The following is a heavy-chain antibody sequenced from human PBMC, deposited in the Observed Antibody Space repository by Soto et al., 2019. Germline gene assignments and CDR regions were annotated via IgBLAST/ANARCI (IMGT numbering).Heavy chain of an antibody. Sequence: SVKVSCKASGGTFSSYAISWVRQAPGQGLEWMGGIIPIFGTANYAQKFQGRVTITADESTSTAYMELSSLRSEDTAVYYCATLSGYSGYFNDYWGQGTLVTVSS. CDR2: IIPIFGTA. V-gene: IGHV1-69*13. CDR3: ATLSGYSGYFNDY. J-gene: IGHJ4*02. CDR1: GGTFSSYA. D-gene: IGHD5-12*01.